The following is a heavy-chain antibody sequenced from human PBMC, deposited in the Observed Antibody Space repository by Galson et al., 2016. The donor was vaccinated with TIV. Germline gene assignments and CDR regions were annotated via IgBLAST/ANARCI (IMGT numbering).Heavy chain of an antibody. CDR1: AFTFSSFW. Sequence: SLRLSCAASAFTFSSFWMSWVRQAPGKGLEWVANIKQDGSEKYYVDSVKSRFTIYRDNARNSVYLQMNSLRAEDTAVYYCARDRIGGLDYWGQGTLVTVSS. CDR3: ARDRIGGLDY. D-gene: IGHD3-10*01. CDR2: IKQDGSEK. V-gene: IGHV3-7*03. J-gene: IGHJ4*02.